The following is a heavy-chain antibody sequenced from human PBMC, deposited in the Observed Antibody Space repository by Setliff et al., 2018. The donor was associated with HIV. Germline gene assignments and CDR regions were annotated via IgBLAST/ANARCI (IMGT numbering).Heavy chain of an antibody. D-gene: IGHD3-10*01. CDR2: LREDGSEK. V-gene: IGHV3-7*01. Sequence: GGSLRLSCAASGFTFSSYWMSWVRQAPGKGLEWVAHLREDGSEKYYVDSVKGRFTISRDNAKSSLYLQMNSLRAEDTAVYYCARKPRDGYYIDYWGQGTLVTVSS. J-gene: IGHJ4*02. CDR1: GFTFSSYW. CDR3: ARKPRDGYYIDY.